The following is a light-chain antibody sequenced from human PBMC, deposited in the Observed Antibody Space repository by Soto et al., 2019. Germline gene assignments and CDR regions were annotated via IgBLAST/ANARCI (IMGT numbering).Light chain of an antibody. V-gene: IGKV3D-20*02. J-gene: IGKJ5*01. CDR2: GAS. CDR1: QSVSSSY. CDR3: QQRSNWPPKIT. Sequence: EIVLTQSPGTLSLSPGERATLSCRAGQSVSSSYLAWYQQKPGQAPRLLIHGASTRATGVPARFSGSGSGTDFTLTIGSLEPEDFAVYYCQQRSNWPPKITFGQGARLEIK.